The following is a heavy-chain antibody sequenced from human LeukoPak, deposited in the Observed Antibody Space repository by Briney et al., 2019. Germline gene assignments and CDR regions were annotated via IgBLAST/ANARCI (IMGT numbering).Heavy chain of an antibody. J-gene: IGHJ4*02. D-gene: IGHD4-23*01. CDR2: INHSGST. CDR3: ARGGGNSGFDY. V-gene: IGHV4-34*01. CDR1: GGSFSGYY. Sequence: SETLSLTCAVYGGSFSGYYWSWIRQPPGKGLEWIGEINHSGSTNYNPSLKSRVTISVDTSKNQFSLKLSSVTAADTAVYYRARGGGNSGFDYWGQGTLVTVSS.